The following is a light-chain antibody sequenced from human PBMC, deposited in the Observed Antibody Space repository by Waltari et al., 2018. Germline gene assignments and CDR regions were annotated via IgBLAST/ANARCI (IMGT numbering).Light chain of an antibody. CDR1: KLGDKY. CDR3: QAWDSSTAV. J-gene: IGLJ2*01. Sequence: SYELAQPPSVSVSPGQTASITCSGDKLGDKYVSWYQQKPGQSPGVVIYRDTERPSGIPERFSGSNSGNTATLTISGTQTMDEADYYCQAWDSSTAVFGGGTKLTVL. CDR2: RDT. V-gene: IGLV3-1*01.